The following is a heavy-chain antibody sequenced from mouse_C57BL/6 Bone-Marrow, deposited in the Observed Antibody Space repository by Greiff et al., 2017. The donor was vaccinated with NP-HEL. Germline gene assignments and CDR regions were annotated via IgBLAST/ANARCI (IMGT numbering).Heavy chain of an antibody. J-gene: IGHJ4*01. Sequence: EVKVEESGEGLVKPGGSLKLSCAASGFTFSSYAMSWVRQTPEKRLEWVAYISSGGDYIYYADTVKGRFTISRDNARNTLYLQMSSLKSEDTAMYYCTSAYYSNYLYYYAMDYWGQGTSVTVSS. CDR2: ISSGGDYI. V-gene: IGHV5-9-1*02. CDR3: TSAYYSNYLYYYAMDY. CDR1: GFTFSSYA. D-gene: IGHD2-5*01.